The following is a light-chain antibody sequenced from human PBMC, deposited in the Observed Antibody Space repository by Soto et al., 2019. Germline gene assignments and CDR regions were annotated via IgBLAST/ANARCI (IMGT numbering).Light chain of an antibody. CDR3: CSYAGGGAWV. Sequence: QSVLTQPASVSGSPGQSITISCTGSSGDIGNYDLVSWYQQIPGRAPKLMIFEVSRWPSGVSERFSGSKSGNTASLTISGLQAEDEADFHCCSYAGGGAWVFGGGTKLTVL. CDR2: EVS. J-gene: IGLJ3*02. CDR1: SGDIGNYDL. V-gene: IGLV2-23*02.